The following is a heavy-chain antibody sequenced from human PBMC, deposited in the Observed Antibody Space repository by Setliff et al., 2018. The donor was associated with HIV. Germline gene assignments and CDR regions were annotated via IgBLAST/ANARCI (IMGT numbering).Heavy chain of an antibody. CDR3: TRDLDLPGGEIFDI. Sequence: PGESLKISCAASGFNFSAYTMVWVRQAPGRGLEWVSPLDRSSGFIYYADSVKGRFTISRDNAKSSLYLQMNSLRAEDTAMYFCTRDLDLPGGEIFDIWGQGTMVTVSS. D-gene: IGHD2-2*01. J-gene: IGHJ3*02. CDR2: LDRSSGFI. V-gene: IGHV3-21*06. CDR1: GFNFSAYT.